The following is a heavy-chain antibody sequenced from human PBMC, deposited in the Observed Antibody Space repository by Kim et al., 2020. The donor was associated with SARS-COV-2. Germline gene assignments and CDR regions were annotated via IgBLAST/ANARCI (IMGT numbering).Heavy chain of an antibody. J-gene: IGHJ6*02. CDR1: GFTVSSNY. CDR3: ARGEGVTDFYGVDV. D-gene: IGHD5-18*01. V-gene: IGHV3-53*01. Sequence: GGSLRLSCAASGFTVSSNYMSWVRQAPGKGLEWVSVIYSGGSTYYADSVKGRFTISRDNSKNTLYLQMNSLRAEDTAVYYCARGEGVTDFYGVDVWGQGTTVTVSS. CDR2: IYSGGST.